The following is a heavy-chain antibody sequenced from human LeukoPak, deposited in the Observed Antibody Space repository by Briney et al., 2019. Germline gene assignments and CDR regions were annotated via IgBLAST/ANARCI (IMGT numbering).Heavy chain of an antibody. V-gene: IGHV4-59*01. D-gene: IGHD1-26*01. J-gene: IGHJ4*02. Sequence: SETLSLTCTVSGGSISPYYWSWIRQPPGMGLEWIGYIYYSGSTTYNPSLKSRVTISVDTPKNQFSLKLNSVTAADAAVYYCARIGNSGSYYTLFDYWGQGTLVTVSS. CDR2: IYYSGST. CDR3: ARIGNSGSYYTLFDY. CDR1: GGSISPYY.